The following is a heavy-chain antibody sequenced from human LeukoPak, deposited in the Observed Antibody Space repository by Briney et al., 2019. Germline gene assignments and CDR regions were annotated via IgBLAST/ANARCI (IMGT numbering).Heavy chain of an antibody. CDR1: GFTFSTYG. D-gene: IGHD6-13*01. CDR2: IRFDGSNK. CDR3: AKDLQPPY. Sequence: GGPLRLSRAASGFTFSTYGMHWVRQAPGKGLEWVAFIRFDGSNKYYADSVKGRFTISRDNSKNTLYLQMNSLRVEDTAVYYCAKDLQPPYWGQGTLVTVSS. J-gene: IGHJ4*02. V-gene: IGHV3-30*02.